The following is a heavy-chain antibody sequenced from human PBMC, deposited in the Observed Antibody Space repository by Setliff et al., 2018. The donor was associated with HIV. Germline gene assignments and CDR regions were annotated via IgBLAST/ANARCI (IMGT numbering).Heavy chain of an antibody. Sequence: LSCAASGFSLNDYSMNWVRQAPGKGLEWVSCISSGGGFIYYADSVKGRFTISRDSAKNSVYLQMNSLRAEDTAVYYCARDKVVVVVAVNSYYYYYMDVWGKGTTVTVSS. D-gene: IGHD2-15*01. CDR3: ARDKVVVVVAVNSYYYYYMDV. CDR1: GFSLNDYS. CDR2: ISSGGGFI. J-gene: IGHJ6*03. V-gene: IGHV3-21*01.